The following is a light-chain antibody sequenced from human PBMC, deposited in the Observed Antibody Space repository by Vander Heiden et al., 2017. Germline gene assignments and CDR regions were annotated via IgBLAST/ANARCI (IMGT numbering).Light chain of an antibody. CDR3: QSYDTSLSGWV. CDR2: ANN. Sequence: SVLTQPPSVSGAPGLRVTTACTGGSSNIGAGYDVHWYRHLPGTAPKLLVYANNNRPSGVPDRFSASKSGTSASLAITGLQAEDEADYYCQSYDTSLSGWVFGGGTKLTVL. CDR1: SSNIGAGYD. J-gene: IGLJ2*01. V-gene: IGLV1-40*01.